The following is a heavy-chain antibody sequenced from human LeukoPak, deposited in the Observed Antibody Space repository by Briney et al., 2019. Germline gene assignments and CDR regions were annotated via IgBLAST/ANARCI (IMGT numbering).Heavy chain of an antibody. CDR3: ARDRGRGYSYGYYFDY. Sequence: SETLSPTCTVSGGSISSYYWSWIRQPPGKGLEWIGYIYYSGSTNYNPSLKSRVTISVDTSKNQFSLKLSSVTAADTAVYYCARDRGRGYSYGYYFDYWGQGTLVTVSS. D-gene: IGHD5-18*01. CDR1: GGSISSYY. CDR2: IYYSGST. V-gene: IGHV4-59*01. J-gene: IGHJ4*02.